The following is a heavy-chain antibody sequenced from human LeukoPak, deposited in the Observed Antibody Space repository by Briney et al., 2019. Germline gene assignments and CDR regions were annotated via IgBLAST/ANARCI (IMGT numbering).Heavy chain of an antibody. V-gene: IGHV4-4*02. CDR2: IYHSGST. D-gene: IGHD6-13*01. Sequence: SETLSLTCAVSGGSISSSNWWSWVRQPPGKGLEWIGEIYHSGSTNYNPSLKSRVTISVDKPKNQFSLKLSSVTAADTAVYYCARAAAAGSNYYGMDVWGKGTTVTVSS. CDR3: ARAAAAGSNYYGMDV. J-gene: IGHJ6*04. CDR1: GGSISSSNW.